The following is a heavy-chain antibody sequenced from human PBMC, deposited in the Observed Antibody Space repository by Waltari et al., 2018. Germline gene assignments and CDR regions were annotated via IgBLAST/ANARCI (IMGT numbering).Heavy chain of an antibody. CDR2: IKQDSSEK. CDR3: ARSDTGGTYYYAMDV. J-gene: IGHJ6*02. Sequence: EERLVESGGDLVQPGGSLRLSCSASGFTFTSYWMIWIRQAPGRGLDWVADIKQDSSEKHYVDSVKGRFTISKDNAKRSLYLQMNSLRGEDTAVYYCARSDTGGTYYYAMDVWGQGTTVTVS. CDR1: GFTFTSYW. D-gene: IGHD1-1*01. V-gene: IGHV3-7*01.